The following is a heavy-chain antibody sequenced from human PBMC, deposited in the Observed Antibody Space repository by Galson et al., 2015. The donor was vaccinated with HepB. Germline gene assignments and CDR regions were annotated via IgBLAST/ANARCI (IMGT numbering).Heavy chain of an antibody. V-gene: IGHV1-18*01. CDR2: ISAYNGNT. Sequence: SVKVSCKASGYTFTSYGISWVRQAPGQGLEWMGWISAYNGNTNYAQKLQGRVTMTTDTSTSTAYMELRSLRSDDTAVYYCARDVKGSGGPESYYYYGMDVWGQGTTVTVSS. CDR3: ARDVKGSGGPESYYYYGMDV. CDR1: GYTFTSYG. D-gene: IGHD3-10*01. J-gene: IGHJ6*02.